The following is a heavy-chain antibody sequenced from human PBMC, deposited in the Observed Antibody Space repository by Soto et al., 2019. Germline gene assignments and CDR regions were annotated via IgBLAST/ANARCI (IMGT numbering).Heavy chain of an antibody. V-gene: IGHV1-3*01. CDR3: AREDVEFGGYSNWFDP. D-gene: IGHD3-10*01. CDR2: INAGNGNT. J-gene: IGHJ5*02. Sequence: ASVKVSCKACGDTFTSYAMHWVRQAPGQRLEWMGWINAGNGNTKYSQKFQGRVTITRDTSASTAYMELSSLRSEDTAVYYCAREDVEFGGYSNWFDPWGQGTLVTVSS. CDR1: GDTFTSYA.